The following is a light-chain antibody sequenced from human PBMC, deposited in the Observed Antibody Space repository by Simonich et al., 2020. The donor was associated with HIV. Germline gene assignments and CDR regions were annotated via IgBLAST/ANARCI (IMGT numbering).Light chain of an antibody. CDR2: SNN. CDR3: QSYDSSLSAL. V-gene: IGLV1-40*01. CDR1: SSNIGAGFD. Sequence: QSVLTQPPSVSGAPGQRVTISCTGSSSNIGAGFDVHWYHHLPGTAPKLLIYSNNNRPSGVPDRFSGSKSGTSASLAITGLQAEDEADYYCQSYDSSLSALFGGGTKLTVL. J-gene: IGLJ2*01.